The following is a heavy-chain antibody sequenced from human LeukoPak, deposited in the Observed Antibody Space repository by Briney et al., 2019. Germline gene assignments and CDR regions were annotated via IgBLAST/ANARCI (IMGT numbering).Heavy chain of an antibody. J-gene: IGHJ6*02. Sequence: ASVKASCKASGYTFTGYYLHWIRQAPGQGLEWMGRINPNSGGTNYAQKFQGRVTMTRDTSISTAYMELSRLRSDDTALYYCARDPGLGYCSGGSCYSGYYYGMDVWGQGTTVTVSS. CDR1: GYTFTGYY. CDR3: ARDPGLGYCSGGSCYSGYYYGMDV. D-gene: IGHD2-15*01. V-gene: IGHV1-2*06. CDR2: INPNSGGT.